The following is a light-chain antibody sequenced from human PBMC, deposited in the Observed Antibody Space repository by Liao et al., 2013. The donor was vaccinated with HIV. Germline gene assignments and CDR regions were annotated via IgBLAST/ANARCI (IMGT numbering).Light chain of an antibody. Sequence: SYELTQPPSVSVSPGQTASITCSGDTLGNKFACWYQQRPGQSPVLVIYQTFKRPSGIPERFSGSKSGNTATLTISGVEAGDEADYYCQVWDSSSDHYVFGTGTKVTVL. CDR3: QVWDSSSDHYV. CDR2: QTF. V-gene: IGLV3-1*01. J-gene: IGLJ1*01. CDR1: TLGNKF.